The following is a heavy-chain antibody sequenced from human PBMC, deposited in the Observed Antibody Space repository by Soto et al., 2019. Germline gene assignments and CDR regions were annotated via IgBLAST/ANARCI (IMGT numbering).Heavy chain of an antibody. CDR2: IYYSGST. D-gene: IGHD3-16*01. Sequence: SETLSLTCTVSGGSINIYYWSWIRQPPGKGLEWIGYIYYSGSTKYNPSLKSRVTISKDTSKNQFSLKLSSVTAADTAMYYCGKDAGGRGNGAFDIWGQGTMVTVSS. J-gene: IGHJ3*02. V-gene: IGHV4-59*01. CDR3: GKDAGGRGNGAFDI. CDR1: GGSINIYY.